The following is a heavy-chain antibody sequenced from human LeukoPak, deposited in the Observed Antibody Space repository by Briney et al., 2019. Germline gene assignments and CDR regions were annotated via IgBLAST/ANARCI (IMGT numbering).Heavy chain of an antibody. V-gene: IGHV4-34*01. J-gene: IGHJ4*02. CDR3: ARVVGATDY. Sequence: GSLRLSCAASGFIFSDYYWSWIRQPPGKGLEWIGEINHSGSTNYNPSLKSRVTISVDTSKNQFSLKLSSVTAADTAVYYCARVVGATDYWGQGTLVTVSS. D-gene: IGHD1-26*01. CDR1: GFIFSDYY. CDR2: INHSGST.